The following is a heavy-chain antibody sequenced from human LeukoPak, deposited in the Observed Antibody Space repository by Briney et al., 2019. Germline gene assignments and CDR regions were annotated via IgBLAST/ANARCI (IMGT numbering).Heavy chain of an antibody. Sequence: GGSLRLSCAASGFTFSSYNMNWVRQAPGKGLEWVSSISSSSSYIYYADSVKGRFTISRDNAKNSLYLQMNSLRAEDTAVYYCASVVATARTGYYFDYWGQGTLVTVSS. V-gene: IGHV3-21*01. D-gene: IGHD5-12*01. CDR2: ISSSSSYI. CDR1: GFTFSSYN. J-gene: IGHJ4*02. CDR3: ASVVATARTGYYFDY.